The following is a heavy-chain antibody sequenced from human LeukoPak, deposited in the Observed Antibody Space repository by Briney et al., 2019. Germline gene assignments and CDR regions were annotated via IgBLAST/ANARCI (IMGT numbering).Heavy chain of an antibody. D-gene: IGHD3-16*01. CDR3: ARKLSSSHYAPSDY. CDR2: INPNSGGT. Sequence: GASVKVSCKASGYTFTGYYMHWVRQAPGQGLEWMGWINPNSGGTNYAQKFQGRVTMTRDTSISTAYMELSRLRSDDTAVYYCARKLSSSHYAPSDYWGQGTLVTVSS. V-gene: IGHV1-2*02. CDR1: GYTFTGYY. J-gene: IGHJ4*02.